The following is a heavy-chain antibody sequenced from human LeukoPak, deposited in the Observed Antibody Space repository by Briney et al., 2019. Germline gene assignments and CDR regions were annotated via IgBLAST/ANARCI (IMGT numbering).Heavy chain of an antibody. CDR3: ARGPNYDFWRGYYSRLAFDI. CDR1: GGSISSYY. CDR2: IYYSGST. D-gene: IGHD3-3*01. Sequence: SETLSLTCTVSGGSISSYYWSWIRQPPGKGLEWIGYIYYSGSTNYNPSLKSRVTISVDTSKNQFSLKLSSVTAADTAVYYCARGPNYDFWRGYYSRLAFDIWGQGTMVTVSS. V-gene: IGHV4-59*01. J-gene: IGHJ3*02.